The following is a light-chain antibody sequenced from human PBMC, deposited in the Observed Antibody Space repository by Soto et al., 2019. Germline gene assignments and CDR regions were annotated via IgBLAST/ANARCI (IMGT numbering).Light chain of an antibody. Sequence: QSVLTQPASVSGSPGQSITISCTGTSSDVGSYNLVSWYQQHPGKAPKLMIYEVSKWPSGVSNRFSGSQSGNTASLTISGLQAEDEADYYCCSYAGSSNFYVFGTGTKLTVL. J-gene: IGLJ1*01. CDR1: SSDVGSYNL. CDR2: EVS. V-gene: IGLV2-23*02. CDR3: CSYAGSSNFYV.